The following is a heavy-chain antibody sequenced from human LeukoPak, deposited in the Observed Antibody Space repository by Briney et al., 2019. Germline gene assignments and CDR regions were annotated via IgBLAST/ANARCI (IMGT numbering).Heavy chain of an antibody. Sequence: GGSLRLSCAASGFSFNNFAMSWVRQAPGKGLEWLSAMTGPADTTYYAESVKGRFTISRDHSKSMVFLQMNSLRVEDTAIYYCAKGAEIDHWGQGTLVTVSS. J-gene: IGHJ4*02. CDR1: GFSFNNFA. V-gene: IGHV3-23*01. CDR2: MTGPADTT. CDR3: AKGAEIDH.